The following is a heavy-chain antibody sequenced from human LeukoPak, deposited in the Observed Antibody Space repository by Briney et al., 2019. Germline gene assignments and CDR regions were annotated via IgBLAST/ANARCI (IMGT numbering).Heavy chain of an antibody. CDR2: IYYSGST. Sequence: SETLSLTCTVSGGSISSSSYYWGWIRQPPGKGLEWIGSIYYSGSTYCNPSLKSRVTISVDTSKNQFSLKLSSVTAADTAVYYCASYDILTGHWDYWGQGTLVTVSS. CDR3: ASYDILTGHWDY. V-gene: IGHV4-39*07. CDR1: GGSISSSSYY. J-gene: IGHJ4*02. D-gene: IGHD3-9*01.